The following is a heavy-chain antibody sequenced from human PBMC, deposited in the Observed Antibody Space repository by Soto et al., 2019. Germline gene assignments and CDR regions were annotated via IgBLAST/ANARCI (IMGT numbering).Heavy chain of an antibody. CDR1: GFTFSYYW. V-gene: IGHV3-74*01. CDR2: IHSDGSST. D-gene: IGHD3-10*01. J-gene: IGHJ3*01. Sequence: EVQLLESGGGLVQPGESLRLSCAASGFTFSYYWMHWVRQPPGLGLVWVSRIHSDGSSTTYADSVKGRFTISRDNARNGVSLQMNGLRAEDRGVYYCARGGRGGFELWGQGTVVAVSS. CDR3: ARGGRGGFEL.